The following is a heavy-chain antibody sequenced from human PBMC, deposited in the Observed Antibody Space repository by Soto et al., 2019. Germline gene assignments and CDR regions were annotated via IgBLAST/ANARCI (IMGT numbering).Heavy chain of an antibody. J-gene: IGHJ5*02. V-gene: IGHV1-18*01. CDR3: ARDWGGGCSPSFHP. Sequence: QVQLVQSGAEVKKPGASVKVSCKASGYTFTSYGISWVRQAPGQGLEWMGWISAYNGNTNYAQKLQGRVTMTTDTAPRPAYRGRGSRRSHATAVYYCARDWGGGCSPSFHPWGQGTLFPVSS. CDR1: GYTFTSYG. D-gene: IGHD2-21*02. CDR2: ISAYNGNT.